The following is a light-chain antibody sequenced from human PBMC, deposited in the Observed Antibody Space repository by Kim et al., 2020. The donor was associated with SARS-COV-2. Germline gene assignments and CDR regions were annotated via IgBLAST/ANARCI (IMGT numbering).Light chain of an antibody. Sequence: SSELTQDPAVSVALGQTVRITCQGDSLRSYYATWYQQKPGQAPIVVIYGKNNRPSGIPDRFSGSSSGNTASLTITGTQAGAEADYYCNSRDSNDNVVFGGGTKLTVL. J-gene: IGLJ2*01. CDR2: GKN. CDR1: SLRSYY. CDR3: NSRDSNDNVV. V-gene: IGLV3-19*01.